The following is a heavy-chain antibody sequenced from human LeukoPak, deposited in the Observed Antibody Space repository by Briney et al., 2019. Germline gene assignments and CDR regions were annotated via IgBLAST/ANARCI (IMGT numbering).Heavy chain of an antibody. D-gene: IGHD6-13*01. V-gene: IGHV1-2*02. CDR2: MHPNSGGT. J-gene: IGHJ3*02. CDR1: GYTFTAYY. Sequence: GASVRVSCKASGYTFTAYYMHWVRQAPGQGLEWMGWMHPNSGGTHYEQKFQGRVTMTRDTSISTAYMEGSRLTSDDTAVYYCATSSGYSSSWGAFDIWGQGTMVTVSS. CDR3: ATSSGYSSSWGAFDI.